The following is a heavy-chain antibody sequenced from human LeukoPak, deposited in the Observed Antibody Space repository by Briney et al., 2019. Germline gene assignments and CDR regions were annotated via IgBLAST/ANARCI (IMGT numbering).Heavy chain of an antibody. D-gene: IGHD4-23*01. V-gene: IGHV4-34*01. J-gene: IGHJ6*03. CDR1: GGSFSGYY. Sequence: KASETLSLTCAVYGGSFSGYYWSWIRQPPGKGLEWIGEINHSGSTNYNPSLKSRVTISVDTSKNQFSLKLSSVTAADTAVYYCVRGRPTRGGNSGGYYYMDVWGQRDHGHRLL. CDR3: VRGRPTRGGNSGGYYYMDV. CDR2: INHSGST.